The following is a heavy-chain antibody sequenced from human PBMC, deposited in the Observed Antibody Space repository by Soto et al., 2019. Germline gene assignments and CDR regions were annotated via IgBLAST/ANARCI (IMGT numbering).Heavy chain of an antibody. D-gene: IGHD3-9*01. CDR3: ARDADTTGHYSHFDL. CDR1: GFTFSYYG. V-gene: IGHV3-33*08. J-gene: IGHJ4*02. CDR2: MHTGGNEK. Sequence: QVQLVESGGGVVQPGGSLRLSCAASGFTFSYYGFHWVRQAPGKGLEWVAVMHTGGNEKYYVDSVKGRFTVSRDDSRNMVYLEMNGLRAEDTAEYFCARDADTTGHYSHFDLWGRGVLVAVS.